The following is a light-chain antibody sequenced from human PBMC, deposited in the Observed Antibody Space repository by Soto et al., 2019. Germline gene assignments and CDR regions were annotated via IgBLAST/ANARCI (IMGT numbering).Light chain of an antibody. CDR2: ATS. CDR3: QQRET. CDR1: QAIHSY. J-gene: IGKJ3*01. Sequence: AAGARVTITCRASQAIHSYLNWYQQKPGKAPNLLIFATSTLQSGVPSRFSGSGSGTDFTLTISSLQPEDFATYYCQQRETLGPGTKVDIK. V-gene: IGKV1-39*01.